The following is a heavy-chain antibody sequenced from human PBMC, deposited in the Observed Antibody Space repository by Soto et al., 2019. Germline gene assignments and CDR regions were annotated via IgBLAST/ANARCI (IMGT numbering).Heavy chain of an antibody. J-gene: IGHJ4*02. Sequence: SETPSLTCTVSGGSVCSSSYYWGWVRQPPGKGLEWIGSVYYSGSTYYNPSLESRVTISVDKSKNQFSLKLMSLSAADTAVYYCGRLEGLATISYYFDYWGQGALVTVSS. D-gene: IGHD3-9*01. CDR3: GRLEGLATISYYFDY. CDR2: VYYSGST. V-gene: IGHV4-39*01. CDR1: GGSVCSSSYY.